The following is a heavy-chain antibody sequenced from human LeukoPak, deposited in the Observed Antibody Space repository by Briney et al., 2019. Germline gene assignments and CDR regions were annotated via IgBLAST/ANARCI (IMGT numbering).Heavy chain of an antibody. J-gene: IGHJ4*02. CDR2: IIPIFGTA. Sequence: GASVKVSCKAYGGTFSSYAISWVRQAPGQGLEWMGGIIPIFGTANYAQKFQGRVTITADESTSTAYMELSSLRSEDTAVYYCARGDGIAVAIGTIFDYWGQGTLVTVSS. V-gene: IGHV1-69*13. D-gene: IGHD6-19*01. CDR3: ARGDGIAVAIGTIFDY. CDR1: GGTFSSYA.